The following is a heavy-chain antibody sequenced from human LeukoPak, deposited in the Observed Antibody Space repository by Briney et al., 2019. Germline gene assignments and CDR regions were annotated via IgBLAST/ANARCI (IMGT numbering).Heavy chain of an antibody. V-gene: IGHV3-53*01. CDR2: IYNGGST. D-gene: IGHD3-10*01. Sequence: GGSLRLSCAASGFTVNTNHMHWVRQAPGKGLEWVSTIYNGGSTYYVDSVKGRFTISRDNFKNALYLQMNSLRAEDTAVYYCARSFGELQNYWGQGTLVTVSS. CDR1: GFTVNTNH. CDR3: ARSFGELQNY. J-gene: IGHJ4*02.